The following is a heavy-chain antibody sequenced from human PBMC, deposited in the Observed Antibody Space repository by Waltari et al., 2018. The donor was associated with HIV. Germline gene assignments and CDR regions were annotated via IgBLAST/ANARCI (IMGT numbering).Heavy chain of an antibody. CDR2: RNPNSGKT. CDR3: ARDGLRYSGTFYSDY. CDR1: GYTFSNYD. V-gene: IGHV1-8*01. D-gene: IGHD1-26*01. Sequence: QVQLVQSGAEVKKPGASVKVSCKASGYTFSNYDINWVRQATGQGVEWMGWRNPNSGKTGYAQSLQGRVTMTTDTSTTTAYMELRSLTSDDTAVYYCARDGLRYSGTFYSDYWGQGTLVTVSS. J-gene: IGHJ4*02.